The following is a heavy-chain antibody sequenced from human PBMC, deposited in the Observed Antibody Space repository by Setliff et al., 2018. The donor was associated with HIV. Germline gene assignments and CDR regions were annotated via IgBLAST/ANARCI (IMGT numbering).Heavy chain of an antibody. CDR3: AKDDVGSWDY. J-gene: IGHJ4*02. CDR1: GFTFSSYG. D-gene: IGHD1-26*01. Sequence: GGSLRLSCAASGFTFSSYGMHWVRQAPGKGLEWVTFIGYDGGVLYYADSVKGRFTISRDNSKNTVYLQMDSLRFEDTAVYYCAKDDVGSWDYWGQGTLVTVSS. CDR2: IGYDGGVL. V-gene: IGHV3-30*02.